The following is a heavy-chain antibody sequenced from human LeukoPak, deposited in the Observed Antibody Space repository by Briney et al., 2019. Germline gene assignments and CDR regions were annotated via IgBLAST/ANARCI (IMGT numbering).Heavy chain of an antibody. V-gene: IGHV3-21*04. Sequence: PGGSLRLSCAASGFTFSSYSMNWVRQAPGKGLEWVSSISSSSSYIYYADSVKGRFTISRDNAKNSLYLQMNSLRAEDTAVYYCAKEYYNILTSYYPTPFDYWGQGTLVTVSS. CDR3: AKEYYNILTSYYPTPFDY. J-gene: IGHJ4*02. CDR2: ISSSSSYI. D-gene: IGHD3-9*01. CDR1: GFTFSSYS.